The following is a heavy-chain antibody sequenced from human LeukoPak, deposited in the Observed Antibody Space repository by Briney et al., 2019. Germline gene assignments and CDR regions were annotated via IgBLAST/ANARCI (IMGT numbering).Heavy chain of an antibody. Sequence: GGSLRLSCAASGFTFSSYSMNWVSQAPGKGPEWVSYISSSSSTINYADSVKGRFTISRDNAKNSLYLQMNSLRDEDTAVYYCARDMVYRYRWYFDYWGQGTLVTVSS. V-gene: IGHV3-48*02. J-gene: IGHJ4*02. D-gene: IGHD2-8*01. CDR1: GFTFSSYS. CDR3: ARDMVYRYRWYFDY. CDR2: ISSSSSTI.